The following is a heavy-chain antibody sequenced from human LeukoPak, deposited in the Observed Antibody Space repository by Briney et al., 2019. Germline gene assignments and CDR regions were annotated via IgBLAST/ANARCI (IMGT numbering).Heavy chain of an antibody. CDR3: AELGITMIGGV. J-gene: IGHJ6*04. Sequence: GGSLRLSCAAYGFTFSSYSMNWVRQAPGKGLEWVSYISSSGSTIYYADSVKGRFTISRDNAKNSLYLQMNSLRAEDTAVYYCAELGITMIGGVWGKGTTVTISS. V-gene: IGHV3-48*04. CDR1: GFTFSSYS. CDR2: ISSSGSTI. D-gene: IGHD3-10*02.